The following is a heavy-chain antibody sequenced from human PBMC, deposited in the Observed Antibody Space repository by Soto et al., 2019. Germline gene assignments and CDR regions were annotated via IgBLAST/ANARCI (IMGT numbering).Heavy chain of an antibody. CDR2: VSGRGDST. CDR1: GFTFSSYA. J-gene: IGHJ4*02. CDR3: AKVPLAEFNPIDY. Sequence: GGSLRLFCGASGFTFSSYAMNWVRQAPGKGLEWVSAVSGRGDSTYYADSVKGRVTISRDNSKNTLYLHMNSLRAEDTAVYYCAKVPLAEFNPIDYWGQGTLVTVSS. D-gene: IGHD3-10*01. V-gene: IGHV3-23*01.